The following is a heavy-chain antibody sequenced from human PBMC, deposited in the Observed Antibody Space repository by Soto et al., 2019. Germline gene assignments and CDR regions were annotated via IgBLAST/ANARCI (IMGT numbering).Heavy chain of an antibody. Sequence: SETLSLTFTVSRGSITDYSWVWIRQPAGKGLEWIGRIFSSGSTNYNPSLKGRITMSLDTSKNQFSLKLNSATATDTAVYFCARDQGVVVTADNWFDPWGQGILVTVSS. CDR1: RGSITDYS. CDR2: IFSSGST. V-gene: IGHV4-4*07. J-gene: IGHJ5*02. D-gene: IGHD2-21*02. CDR3: ARDQGVVVTADNWFDP.